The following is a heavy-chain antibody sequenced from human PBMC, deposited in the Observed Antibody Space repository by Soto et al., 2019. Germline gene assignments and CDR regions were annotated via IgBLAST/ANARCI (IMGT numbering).Heavy chain of an antibody. J-gene: IGHJ6*02. V-gene: IGHV3-30*18. CDR1: GFTFSSYG. Sequence: QVQLVESGGGVVQPGRSLRLSCAASGFTFSSYGMHWVRQAPGKGLEWVADISYDGSNKYYADSVKGRFTISRDNSNNTLYLQMNSLRAEDTAVYYCAKDMTTYDFLSGYYYYYYGMDVWGQGTTVTVSS. CDR2: ISYDGSNK. CDR3: AKDMTTYDFLSGYYYYYYGMDV. D-gene: IGHD3-3*01.